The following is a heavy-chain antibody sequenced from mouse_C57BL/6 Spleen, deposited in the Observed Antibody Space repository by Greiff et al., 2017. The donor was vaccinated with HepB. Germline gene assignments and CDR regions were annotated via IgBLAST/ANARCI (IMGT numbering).Heavy chain of an antibody. CDR1: GYTFTSYW. CDR3: ARVRWLLDYYAIDY. J-gene: IGHJ4*01. V-gene: IGHV1-61*01. D-gene: IGHD2-3*01. Sequence: QVQLQQPGAELVRPGSSVKLSCKASGYTFTSYWMDWVKQRPGQGLEWIGNIYPSDSETHYNQKFKDKATLTVDKSSSTAYMQLSSLTSEDSAVYYCARVRWLLDYYAIDYWGQGTSVTVSS. CDR2: IYPSDSET.